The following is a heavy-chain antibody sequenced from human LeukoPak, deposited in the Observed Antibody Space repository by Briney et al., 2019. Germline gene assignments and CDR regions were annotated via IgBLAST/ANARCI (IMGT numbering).Heavy chain of an antibody. CDR2: IYYSGST. CDR1: GVSISSSNSY. Sequence: SETLSLTCTVSGVSISSSNSYWGWIRQPPGKGLEWIGSIYYSGSTYYNPSLKSRVTISVDTSKNQFSLKLSSVTAADTAVYYCARDPPLGELEGAYNWFDPWGQGTLVTVSS. D-gene: IGHD3-10*01. J-gene: IGHJ5*02. V-gene: IGHV4-39*07. CDR3: ARDPPLGELEGAYNWFDP.